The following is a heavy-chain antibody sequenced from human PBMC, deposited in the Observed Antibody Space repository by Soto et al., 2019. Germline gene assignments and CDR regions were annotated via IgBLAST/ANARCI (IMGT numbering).Heavy chain of an antibody. J-gene: IGHJ5*02. D-gene: IGHD3-3*01. CDR1: GCTFTSYG. CDR3: ARDALYGENWFDP. CDR2: ISAYNGNT. V-gene: IGHV1-18*04. Sequence: GESLKISCKASGCTFTSYGSSWVRQAPGQGLEWMGWISAYNGNTNYAQKLQGRVTMTTDTSTSTAYMELRSLRAEDTAVYYCARDALYGENWFDPWGQGTLVTVSS.